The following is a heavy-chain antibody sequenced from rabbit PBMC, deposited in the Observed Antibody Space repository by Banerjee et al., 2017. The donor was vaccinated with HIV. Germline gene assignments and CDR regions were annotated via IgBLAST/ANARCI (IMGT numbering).Heavy chain of an antibody. J-gene: IGHJ4*01. CDR1: GFSFSSSYY. Sequence: QSLEESGGDLVKPGASLTLTCTASGFSFSSSYYMCWVRQAPGKGLEWIGCIVAGSSGSTYYASWAKGRFTISKTSSTTVTLQMTSLTVADTATHFCARYANTGGYYSFNLWGPGTLVTVS. V-gene: IGHV1S40*01. D-gene: IGHD1-1*01. CDR3: ARYANTGGYYSFNL. CDR2: IVAGSSGST.